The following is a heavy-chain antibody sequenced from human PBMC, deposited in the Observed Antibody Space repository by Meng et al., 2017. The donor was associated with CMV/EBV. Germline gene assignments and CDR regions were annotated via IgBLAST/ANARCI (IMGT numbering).Heavy chain of an antibody. J-gene: IGHJ5*02. Sequence: SETLSFTCTVSAGSISSYYWTWIRQPPGKGLEWVGYIYYNGNTNYNPSLKSRVTISVDTSKNQFSPKMSYVTAADTAVYYCARGGTDYWSGYVWFDPWGQGTLVTVSS. CDR3: ARGGTDYWSGYVWFDP. CDR1: AGSISSYY. CDR2: IYYNGNT. V-gene: IGHV4-59*01. D-gene: IGHD3-3*01.